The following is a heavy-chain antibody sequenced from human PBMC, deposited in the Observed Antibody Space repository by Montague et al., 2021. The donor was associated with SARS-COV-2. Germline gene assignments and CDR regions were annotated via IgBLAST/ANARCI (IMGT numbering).Heavy chain of an antibody. D-gene: IGHD3-9*01. V-gene: IGHV4-61*01. CDR2: IYYSGST. CDR3: ARDGVLRYFDWLGDRYGMDV. Sequence: SETLSLTCTVSGGSVSSGNYYWSWIRQPPGKGLEWIGYIYYSGSTNYNPSLKSRVTISVDTSKNQFSLKLSSVTAADTAVYYCARDGVLRYFDWLGDRYGMDVWGQGTTVTVSS. CDR1: GGSVSSGNYY. J-gene: IGHJ6*02.